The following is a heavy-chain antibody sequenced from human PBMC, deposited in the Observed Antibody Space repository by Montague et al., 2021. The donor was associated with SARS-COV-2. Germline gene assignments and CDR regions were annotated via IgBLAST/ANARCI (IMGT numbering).Heavy chain of an antibody. CDR3: ARNRLSVFDF. V-gene: IGHV2-70*01. J-gene: IGHJ4*02. D-gene: IGHD2/OR15-2a*01. Sequence: PALVKPTHTLTLTCSFSGFSLTTPGVSVGWIRQPPGRALEWLALXDWTHDQYYSRSLGTRLTISPGTSKSQVVLTLTNVDTVDTATYYCARNRLSVFDFWGQGTLVTVSS. CDR1: GFSLTTPGVS. CDR2: XDWTHDQ.